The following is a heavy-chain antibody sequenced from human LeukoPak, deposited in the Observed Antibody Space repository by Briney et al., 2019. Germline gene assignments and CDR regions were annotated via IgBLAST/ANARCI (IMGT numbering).Heavy chain of an antibody. V-gene: IGHV4-39*07. CDR2: IYYSGRY. CDR1: GGSISSTSYY. Sequence: SETLSLTCTVSGGSISSTSYYWGWLRPPPGKGLEWIGSIYYSGRYYYNPSLKSRVTISVDTSKNQFSLQLNSVTPNDTAVYYCARGDATMVRGALLGYWFDPGGQGTLVTVSS. J-gene: IGHJ5*02. D-gene: IGHD3-10*01. CDR3: ARGDATMVRGALLGYWFDP.